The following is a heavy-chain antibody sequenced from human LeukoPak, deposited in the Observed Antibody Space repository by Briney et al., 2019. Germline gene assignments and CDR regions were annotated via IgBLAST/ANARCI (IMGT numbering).Heavy chain of an antibody. CDR3: ASLELDTASGRY. Sequence: SVKVSCKASGGTFSSYAISWVRQAPGQGLEWMGGIIPIFGTANYAQKFQGRVTITTDESTSTAYMELSSLRPEDTAVYYCASLELDTASGRYWGQGTLVTVSS. CDR1: GGTFSSYA. CDR2: IIPIFGTA. J-gene: IGHJ4*02. D-gene: IGHD5-18*01. V-gene: IGHV1-69*05.